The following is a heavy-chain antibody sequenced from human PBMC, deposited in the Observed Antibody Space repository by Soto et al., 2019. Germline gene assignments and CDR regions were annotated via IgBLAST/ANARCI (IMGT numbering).Heavy chain of an antibody. V-gene: IGHV3-30-3*01. J-gene: IGHJ4*02. CDR2: ISRDGNNK. D-gene: IGHD3-10*01. Sequence: QVQLVASGGGVVHLGRSLTLSCAASGFTFNRHAIHWVRQSPGKGLEWVTVISRDGNNKYSADSVKGRFTISRDNAKNTVILQMNSLRREDTAIYYCARSRSGAVADSFDYWGQGTPVTVSS. CDR1: GFTFNRHA. CDR3: ARSRSGAVADSFDY.